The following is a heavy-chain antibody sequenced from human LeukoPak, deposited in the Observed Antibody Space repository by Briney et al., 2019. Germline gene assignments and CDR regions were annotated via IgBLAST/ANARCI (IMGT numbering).Heavy chain of an antibody. CDR3: ARDYYDSSGYYSDDAFDI. J-gene: IGHJ3*02. V-gene: IGHV1-18*01. Sequence: ASVKVSCKASGYTFTSYGISWVRQAPGQGLEWMGWISAYNGNTNYAQKLQGRVTMTTDTSTSTAYMGLRSLRSDDTAVYYCARDYYDSSGYYSDDAFDIWGQGTMVTVSS. CDR2: ISAYNGNT. CDR1: GYTFTSYG. D-gene: IGHD3-22*01.